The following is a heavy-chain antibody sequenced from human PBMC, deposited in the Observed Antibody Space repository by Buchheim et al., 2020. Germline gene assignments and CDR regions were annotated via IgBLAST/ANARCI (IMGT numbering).Heavy chain of an antibody. Sequence: EVQLVESGGGLVQPGGSLRLSCAASGFTFSSYWMSWVRQAPGKGLEWVANIKQDGSEKYYVDSVKGRFTISRDNAKNSLYLQMNSLRAEDTAVYYCARDWPEAVNWDYDFWSNYYGMDVWGQGTT. CDR1: GFTFSSYW. J-gene: IGHJ6*02. CDR3: ARDWPEAVNWDYDFWSNYYGMDV. CDR2: IKQDGSEK. V-gene: IGHV3-7*01. D-gene: IGHD3-3*01.